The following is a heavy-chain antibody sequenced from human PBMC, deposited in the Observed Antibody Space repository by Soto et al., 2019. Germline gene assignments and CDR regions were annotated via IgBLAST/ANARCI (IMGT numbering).Heavy chain of an antibody. CDR1: GASSSTYY. V-gene: IGHV4-59*01. J-gene: IGHJ5*02. CDR2: INSSGRS. D-gene: IGHD2-8*02. CDR3: ARSYCADSVSCNWFDT. Sequence: QVQLQESGPGLVKSSETLSLTCSVSGASSSTYYWGWIRQPPGKGLVWFVYINSSGRSNHHPSLKRRLSISIAASTHQAPLKLPSVTAAHTAVYYCARSYCADSVSCNWFDTWGQVTLVVVSS.